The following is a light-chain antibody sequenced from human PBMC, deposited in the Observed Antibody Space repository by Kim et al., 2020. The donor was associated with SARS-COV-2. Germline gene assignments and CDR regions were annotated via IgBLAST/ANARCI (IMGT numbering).Light chain of an antibody. V-gene: IGLV3-1*01. CDR1: KLGDKY. CDR2: QDN. Sequence: SYELTQPPSVSVSLGQTASITCSGDKLGDKYAYWYQQKTGESPVVVIYQDNKRPSGIPERFSGSNSRNTATLTISVTQSMDEADYYCQAWDSRSYVVFGKGTEMTV. CDR3: QAWDSRSYVV. J-gene: IGLJ2*01.